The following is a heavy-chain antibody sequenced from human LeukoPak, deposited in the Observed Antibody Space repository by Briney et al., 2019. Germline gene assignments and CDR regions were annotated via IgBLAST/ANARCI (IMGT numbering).Heavy chain of an antibody. CDR3: ARDLVVVVPAAMLGDYHYYYGMDV. J-gene: IGHJ6*02. V-gene: IGHV1-3*01. Sequence: ASVKVSCKASGYTFTSYAMHWVRQAPGQRLEWMGWINAGNGNTKYSQKSQGRVTITRDTSASTAYMELSSLRSEDTAVYYCARDLVVVVPAAMLGDYHYYYGMDVWGQGTTVTVSS. D-gene: IGHD2-2*01. CDR1: GYTFTSYA. CDR2: INAGNGNT.